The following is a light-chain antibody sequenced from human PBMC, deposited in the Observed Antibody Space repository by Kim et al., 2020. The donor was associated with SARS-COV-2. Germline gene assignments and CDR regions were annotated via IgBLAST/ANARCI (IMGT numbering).Light chain of an antibody. V-gene: IGLV6-57*04. CDR3: QSYDKSNYI. Sequence: NFTLTQPHSVSESPEKTVTISCTRSSGSIATSYVQWYQQRPGSAPTTVIYEDNQRPSGVPDRFSGSIDSSSNSASLIISGLKTEDEADYYCQSYDKSNYIFGTGTKVTVL. CDR2: EDN. J-gene: IGLJ1*01. CDR1: SGSIATSY.